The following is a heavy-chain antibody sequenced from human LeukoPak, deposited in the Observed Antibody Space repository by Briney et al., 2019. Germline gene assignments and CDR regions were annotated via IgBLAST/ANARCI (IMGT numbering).Heavy chain of an antibody. J-gene: IGHJ6*02. Sequence: GGSLRLSCAASGFTVNSNDMSWVRQAPGEGLEWVSVIFSGGSTYHADSVKGRFTISRDNSKKTLYLQMNSLRVDDTSVYYCARNRYYGLDVWGQGTTVTVSS. CDR1: GFTVNSND. CDR3: ARNRYYGLDV. V-gene: IGHV3-66*02. CDR2: IFSGGST.